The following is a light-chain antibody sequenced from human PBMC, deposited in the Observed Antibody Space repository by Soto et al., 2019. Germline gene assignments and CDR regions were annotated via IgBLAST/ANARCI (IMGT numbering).Light chain of an antibody. Sequence: DSQMAQSPSSVSASVGDRVTITCRASQGISSWLAWYQQKPGKAPKLLIYGASSLQSGVLSRFSGSGSGTEFNLTISSLQPEEFATYYCQQANTFPWTFGQGTKVEIK. V-gene: IGKV1-12*01. CDR3: QQANTFPWT. J-gene: IGKJ1*01. CDR1: QGISSW. CDR2: GAS.